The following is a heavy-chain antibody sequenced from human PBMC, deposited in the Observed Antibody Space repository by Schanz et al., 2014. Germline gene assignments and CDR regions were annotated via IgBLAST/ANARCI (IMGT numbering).Heavy chain of an antibody. CDR1: GYTFNNHG. V-gene: IGHV1-18*01. CDR3: ARGGFFDSTSFDS. Sequence: QVQLVQSGAEVKKPGASVKVSCEASGYTFNNHGISWVRQAPGQGLEWMGWISVYHGHTNYAEKVHGRVTMTTDTSTSTAYMELRSLRSEDTAVYYCARGGFFDSTSFDSWGQGTLVTVSS. J-gene: IGHJ4*02. D-gene: IGHD2-2*01. CDR2: ISVYHGHT.